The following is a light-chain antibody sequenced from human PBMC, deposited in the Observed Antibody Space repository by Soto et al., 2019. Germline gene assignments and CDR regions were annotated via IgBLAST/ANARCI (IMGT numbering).Light chain of an antibody. CDR2: WAS. CDR3: QQYYSTPPLYT. J-gene: IGKJ2*01. Sequence: DIVMTQSQDSLAVSLGERATINCKSSQSFLYSSNNKNYLAWYQQKPGQPPTLLIYWASTRESGVPDRFSGGGSGTDFTLTISSLQAEDVAVYDCQQYYSTPPLYTFGQGTKLEIK. V-gene: IGKV4-1*01. CDR1: QSFLYSSNNKNY.